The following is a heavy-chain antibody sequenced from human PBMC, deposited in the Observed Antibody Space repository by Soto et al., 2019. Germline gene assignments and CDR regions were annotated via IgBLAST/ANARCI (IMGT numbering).Heavy chain of an antibody. Sequence: EVQLVESGGGLVQSGRSLRLSCVASGFTFYNHGMHWVRQAPGRGLEWVSGITWSSDSMGYADSVKGRFTISRDNAKNSLYLQMNSLRPEDTALYYCAKEDSGFSGYMDVWGKGTTVTVSS. CDR2: ITWSSDSM. D-gene: IGHD3-10*01. CDR3: AKEDSGFSGYMDV. CDR1: GFTFYNHG. J-gene: IGHJ6*03. V-gene: IGHV3-9*01.